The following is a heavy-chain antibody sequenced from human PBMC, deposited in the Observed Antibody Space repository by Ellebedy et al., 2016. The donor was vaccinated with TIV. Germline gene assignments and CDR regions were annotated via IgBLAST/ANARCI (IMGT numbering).Heavy chain of an antibody. D-gene: IGHD6-13*01. J-gene: IGHJ4*01. Sequence: SLKISXAASGFTFDDCAMHWVRQAPGKGLEWVSGISWNSGSVAYAESLEGRFTISRDSAKKSLFLQMNSLKPEDTAFYYCAKAGVAAGTWGEYFFDFWGHGTLVTVSS. V-gene: IGHV3-9*01. CDR1: GFTFDDCA. CDR3: AKAGVAAGTWGEYFFDF. CDR2: ISWNSGSV.